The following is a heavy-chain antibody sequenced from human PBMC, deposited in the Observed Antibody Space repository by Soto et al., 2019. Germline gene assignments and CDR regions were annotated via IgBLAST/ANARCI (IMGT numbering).Heavy chain of an antibody. CDR2: IWYDGTKK. CDR1: GLTLSSYG. CDR3: ARSVVIPAALDY. V-gene: IGHV3-33*01. D-gene: IGHD2-2*01. Sequence: QVQLVESGGGVVQPGRSLRLSCAASGLTLSSYGMHWVRQAPGKGLEWVALIWYDGTKKHYADSVIGRFTISRDNSKNTLDLQMNSLRADDTAVYYCARSVVIPAALDYWGQGTLVTVSS. J-gene: IGHJ4*02.